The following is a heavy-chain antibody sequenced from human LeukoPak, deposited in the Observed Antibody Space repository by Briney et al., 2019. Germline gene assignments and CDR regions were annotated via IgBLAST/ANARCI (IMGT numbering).Heavy chain of an antibody. Sequence: GGSLRLSCGASGFTFSTYAMSWVRQAPGKGLEWVSTISNSGGSTYYADSVKGRFTISRDNSKNTLYLQMNSLRAEDTAVYYCAKDCCSTTSLFDYWGQGTLVTVSS. V-gene: IGHV3-23*01. CDR3: AKDCCSTTSLFDY. CDR2: ISNSGGST. D-gene: IGHD2-2*01. CDR1: GFTFSTYA. J-gene: IGHJ4*02.